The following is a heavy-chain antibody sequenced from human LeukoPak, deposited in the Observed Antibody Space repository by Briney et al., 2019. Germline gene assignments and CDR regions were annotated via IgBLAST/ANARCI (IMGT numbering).Heavy chain of an antibody. Sequence: SETLSLTCTVSGGSISSSSYYWGWIRQPPGKGLEWIGSIYYSGSTYYNPSLKSRVTISVDTSKNQFSLKLSSVTAADTAVYYCARGVRGYSYGWGAFDIWGQGTMVTVSS. CDR3: ARGVRGYSYGWGAFDI. CDR1: GGSISSSSYY. D-gene: IGHD5-18*01. J-gene: IGHJ3*02. V-gene: IGHV4-39*07. CDR2: IYYSGST.